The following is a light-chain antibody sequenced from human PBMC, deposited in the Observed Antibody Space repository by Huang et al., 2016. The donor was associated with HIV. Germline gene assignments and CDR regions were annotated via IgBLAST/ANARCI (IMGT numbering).Light chain of an antibody. CDR3: QQLSTYPRT. V-gene: IGKV1-9*01. Sequence: IPLTQSPSSLSASVGDRVTITCRASEGIGNYLAWYQQKPGKAPKHLVYGASTLQNGGPSRFRGTGSGTHFTLSISSLQPEDFATYYCQQLSTYPRTFGQGTKVEIK. CDR2: GAS. CDR1: EGIGNY. J-gene: IGKJ1*01.